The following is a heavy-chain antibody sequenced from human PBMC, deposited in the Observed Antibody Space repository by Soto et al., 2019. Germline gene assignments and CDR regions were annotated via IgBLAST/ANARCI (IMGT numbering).Heavy chain of an antibody. D-gene: IGHD6-19*01. V-gene: IGHV3-11*01. CDR2: ISIIGSTI. CDR1: GFTFSDYY. J-gene: IGHJ4*02. Sequence: PGGSLRLSCAASGFTFSDYYMSWIRQAPGKGLEWVSYISIIGSTIYYADSVKGRFTISRDDARNSLFLQMNSLRAEDTAVYYCARGVKYSSGWYNFWGQGTRVTVSS. CDR3: ARGVKYSSGWYNF.